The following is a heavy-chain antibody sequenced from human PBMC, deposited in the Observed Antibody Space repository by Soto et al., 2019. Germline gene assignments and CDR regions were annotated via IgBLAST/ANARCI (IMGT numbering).Heavy chain of an antibody. CDR3: ARHSTGLNS. J-gene: IGHJ5*02. V-gene: IGHV4-4*02. CDR2: IYHSGNT. D-gene: IGHD6-19*01. CDR1: GGSTSSSNS. Sequence: SETLSLTCAVSGGSTSSSNSWSWVRQPPGKGLEWIGEIYHSGNTNYNPSLKSRVTISVDKSKNQFSLNLSSVTAADTAVYYCARHSTGLNSWGQVSLVTVS.